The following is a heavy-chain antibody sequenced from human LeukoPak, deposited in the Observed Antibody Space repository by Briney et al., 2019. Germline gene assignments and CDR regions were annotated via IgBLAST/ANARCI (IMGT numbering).Heavy chain of an antibody. Sequence: SETLTLTCTVSGASISSGSYYWTWIRQPAGKGLEWIGRVYTSGNTNYNPSLKSRVTISLDTSKNQFSLRLNSVTAADTAVYYCARGAGSYDVYYFDYWGQGTLVTVSS. J-gene: IGHJ4*02. CDR1: GASISSGSYY. CDR3: ARGAGSYDVYYFDY. V-gene: IGHV4-61*02. CDR2: VYTSGNT. D-gene: IGHD3-10*01.